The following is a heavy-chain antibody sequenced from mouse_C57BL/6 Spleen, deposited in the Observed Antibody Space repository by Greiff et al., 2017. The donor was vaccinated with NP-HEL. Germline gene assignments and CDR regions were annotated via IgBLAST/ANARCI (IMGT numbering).Heavy chain of an antibody. D-gene: IGHD2-10*01. Sequence: VQLKESGPELVKPGASVKMSCKASGYTFTDYNMHWVKQSHGKSLEWIGYINPNNGGTSYNQKFKGKATLTVNKSSSTAYMELRSLTSEDSAVYYCARLDLLSYYYAMDYWGQGTSVTVSS. V-gene: IGHV1-22*01. J-gene: IGHJ4*01. CDR3: ARLDLLSYYYAMDY. CDR2: INPNNGGT. CDR1: GYTFTDYN.